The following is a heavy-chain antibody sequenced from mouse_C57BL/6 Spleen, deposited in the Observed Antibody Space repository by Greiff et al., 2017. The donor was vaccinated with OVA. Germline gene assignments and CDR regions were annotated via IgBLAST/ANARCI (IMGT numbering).Heavy chain of an antibody. CDR3: ARGVYYDYDAAMDY. D-gene: IGHD2-4*01. CDR2: INPNNGGT. J-gene: IGHJ4*01. CDR1: GYTFTDYN. Sequence: EVKLQESGPELVKPGASVKMSCKASGYTFTDYNMHWVKQSHGKSLEWIGYINPNNGGTSYNQKFKGKATLTVNKSSSTAYMELRSLTSEDSAVYYCARGVYYDYDAAMDYWGQGTSVTVSS. V-gene: IGHV1-22*01.